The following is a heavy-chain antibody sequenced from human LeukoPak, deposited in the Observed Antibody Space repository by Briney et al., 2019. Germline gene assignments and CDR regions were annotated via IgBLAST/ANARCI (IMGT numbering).Heavy chain of an antibody. CDR2: ISANNNNT. J-gene: IGHJ3*02. CDR1: GYSFTTYG. V-gene: IGHV1-18*01. D-gene: IGHD1-26*01. Sequence: ASVKVSCKASGYSFTTYGISWVRQAPGQGLERMGWISANNNNTDNVQKLQGRVTMTTDTSTSTAYMELRSLRSDDTAVYYCARDKWEPRYAFDIWGQGTMVTVSS. CDR3: ARDKWEPRYAFDI.